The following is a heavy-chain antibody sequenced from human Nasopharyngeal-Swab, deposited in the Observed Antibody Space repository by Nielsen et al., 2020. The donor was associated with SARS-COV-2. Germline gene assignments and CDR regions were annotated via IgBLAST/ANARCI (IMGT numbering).Heavy chain of an antibody. CDR3: AKSRIDMIVVALFDY. Sequence: SETLSLTCTVSGGSISSTSYYWGWIRQPPGKGLQWLGIIYYRGITYYNPALKSRVTISVDTSKNKFFLKLNSVTAADTAVYYCAKSRIDMIVVALFDYWGQGTLVTVSS. D-gene: IGHD3-22*01. J-gene: IGHJ4*02. CDR2: IYYRGIT. CDR1: GGSISSTSYY. V-gene: IGHV4-39*01.